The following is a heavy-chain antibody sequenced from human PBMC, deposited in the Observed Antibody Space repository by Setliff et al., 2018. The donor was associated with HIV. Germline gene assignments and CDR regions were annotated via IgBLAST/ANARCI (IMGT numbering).Heavy chain of an antibody. CDR3: ARSFNEYKAYFDY. CDR2: INWNGAIT. V-gene: IGHV3-20*04. J-gene: IGHJ4*02. CDR1: GFTFDDFG. D-gene: IGHD1-20*01. Sequence: PGGSLRLSCAASGFTFDDFGMTWVRQRPGKGLEWVSGINWNGAITDYADSVKGRFTISRDNAKNSLHLQMNSLRAEDAAVYYCARSFNEYKAYFDYWGQGTLVTVSS.